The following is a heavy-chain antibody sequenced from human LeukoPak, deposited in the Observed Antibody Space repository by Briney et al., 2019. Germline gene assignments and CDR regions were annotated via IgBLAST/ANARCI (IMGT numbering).Heavy chain of an antibody. Sequence: GGSLRLSCAASGFTFDDYAMHWVRQAPGKGLEWVSLISGDGGSTYYADSVKGRFTVSRDNSKNSLYLQMNSLRTEDTALYYCATPLGRGYSVYYFDYWGQGTLVTVSS. V-gene: IGHV3-43*02. CDR2: ISGDGGST. CDR3: ATPLGRGYSVYYFDY. CDR1: GFTFDDYA. D-gene: IGHD3-22*01. J-gene: IGHJ4*02.